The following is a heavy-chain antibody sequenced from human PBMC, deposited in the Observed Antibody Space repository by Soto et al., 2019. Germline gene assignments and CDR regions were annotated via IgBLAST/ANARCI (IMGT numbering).Heavy chain of an antibody. D-gene: IGHD3-3*01. Sequence: ASVKVSCKASGYTFTSYGISWVRQAPGQGLEWMGWISAYNVNTNYAQKLQGRVTMTTDTSTSTAYMELRSLRCDDTAVYYCARVYDFWSGSQHTPGMDVWGKGTTVTVSS. CDR1: GYTFTSYG. CDR3: ARVYDFWSGSQHTPGMDV. J-gene: IGHJ6*03. V-gene: IGHV1-18*01. CDR2: ISAYNVNT.